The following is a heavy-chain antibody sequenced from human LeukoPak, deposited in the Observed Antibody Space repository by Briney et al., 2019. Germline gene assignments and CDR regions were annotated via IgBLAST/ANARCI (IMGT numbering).Heavy chain of an antibody. CDR2: ISQSGGRST. CDR1: GFTFSNYA. D-gene: IGHD2-2*01. CDR3: ARDLGCSTSSCRYNWFDP. V-gene: IGHV3-23*01. J-gene: IGHJ5*02. Sequence: PGGSLRLSCAASGFTFSNYAMTWVRQAPGEGLEWVAFISQSGGRSTDYADSVRGRFTISRDNSEDTLYLQMNSLRAEDTAVYHCARDLGCSTSSCRYNWFDPWGQGTLVTVSS.